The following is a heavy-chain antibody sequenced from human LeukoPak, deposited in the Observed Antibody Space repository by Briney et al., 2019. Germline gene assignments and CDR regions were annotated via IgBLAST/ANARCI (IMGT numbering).Heavy chain of an antibody. V-gene: IGHV4-34*01. CDR1: GFTFSSYA. D-gene: IGHD6-13*01. J-gene: IGHJ4*02. Sequence: GSLRLSCAASGFTFSSYAMSWVRQAPGKGLEWIGEINHSGSTNYNPSLKSRVTISVDTSKNQFSLKLSSVTAADTAVYYCARHYLAAAPFDYWGQGTLVTVSS. CDR3: ARHYLAAAPFDY. CDR2: INHSGST.